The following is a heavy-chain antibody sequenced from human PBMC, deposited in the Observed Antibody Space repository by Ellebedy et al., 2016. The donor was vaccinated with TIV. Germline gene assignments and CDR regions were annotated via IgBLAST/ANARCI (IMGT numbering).Heavy chain of an antibody. CDR1: GGTFSSYA. V-gene: IGHV1-69*04. CDR2: IIPILGIA. CDR3: ARRGYNDY. J-gene: IGHJ4*02. D-gene: IGHD5-18*01. Sequence: AASVKVSCKASGGTFSSYAISWVRQAPGQGLEWMGRIIPILGIANYAQKFQGRVTMTRNTSISTAYMELSSLRSEDTAVYYCARRGYNDYWGQGTLVTVSS.